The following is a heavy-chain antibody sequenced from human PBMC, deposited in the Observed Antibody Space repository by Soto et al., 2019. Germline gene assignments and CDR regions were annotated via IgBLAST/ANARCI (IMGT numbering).Heavy chain of an antibody. Sequence: QVQLVQSGAEVKKPGSSVKVSCKASGGTFSSYAISWVRQAPGQGLEWMGEIIPIFGTANYAQKFQGRVTIKADESATTAYMELSSLRSEDTVVYYCARDRGPSSGYYPYWFDPWGQGTLVTVSS. V-gene: IGHV1-69*12. J-gene: IGHJ5*02. CDR3: ARDRGPSSGYYPYWFDP. D-gene: IGHD3-22*01. CDR2: IIPIFGTA. CDR1: GGTFSSYA.